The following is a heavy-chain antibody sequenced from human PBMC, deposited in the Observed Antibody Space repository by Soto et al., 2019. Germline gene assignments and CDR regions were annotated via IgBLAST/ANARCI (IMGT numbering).Heavy chain of an antibody. CDR2: IYSGGST. Sequence: GGSLRLSCAASGFTVSSNYMSWVRQAPGKGLEWVSVIYSGGSTYYADSVKGRFTISRDNSKNTLYLQMNSLRAEDTAVYYCAKVLQGVTTIKNISDYGGKGPPAPVSS. V-gene: IGHV3-53*01. CDR3: AKVLQGVTTIKNISDY. CDR1: GFTVSSNY. J-gene: IGHJ4*02. D-gene: IGHD4-4*01.